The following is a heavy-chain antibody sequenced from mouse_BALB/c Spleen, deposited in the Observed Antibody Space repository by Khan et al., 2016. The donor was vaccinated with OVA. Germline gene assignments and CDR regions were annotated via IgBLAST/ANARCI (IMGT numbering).Heavy chain of an antibody. J-gene: IGHJ3*01. CDR2: INPTTDYT. CDR3: VNHGSSSAWFTY. V-gene: IGHV1-7*01. Sequence: QVQLQQSGAELAKPGASVKMSCKASGYTFTNYWMHWVKQRPGQGLEWIGYINPTTDYTEYNQIFKDKATLTADKSSSTAYMQLSSLTSEDSAVYYCVNHGSSSAWFTYWGQGTLVTVSA. D-gene: IGHD1-1*01. CDR1: GYTFTNYW.